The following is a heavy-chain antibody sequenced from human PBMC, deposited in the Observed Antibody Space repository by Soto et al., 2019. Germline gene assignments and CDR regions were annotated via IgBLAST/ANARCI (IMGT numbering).Heavy chain of an antibody. Sequence: QVQLVQSGTVVQRRGSSVKVSCQASGGTFSSHGMAWVRQAPGQGLEWMGGIIPTFGTPTYAPKFQGRVTITEDKSTNTAYMELSSLRSEDAGVYYCASERSAQYCDFGGEGTLITVSS. CDR2: IIPTFGTP. J-gene: IGHJ4*02. CDR3: ASERSAQYCDF. V-gene: IGHV1-69*06. CDR1: GGTFSSHG. D-gene: IGHD2-15*01.